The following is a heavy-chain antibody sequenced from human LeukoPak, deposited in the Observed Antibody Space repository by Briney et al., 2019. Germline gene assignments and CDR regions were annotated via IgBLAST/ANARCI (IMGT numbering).Heavy chain of an antibody. CDR1: GFTFSSYW. D-gene: IGHD1-26*01. CDR3: ARVGSYFDFDY. V-gene: IGHV3-7*01. CDR2: INKDGGEK. Sequence: GGSLRLSCAASGFTFSSYWMSWVRQAPGKGLEWVANINKDGGEKYYVDSVKGRFTISRGYARNSLSLQMNSLRADDTAVYYCARVGSYFDFDYWGQGTLVTVSS. J-gene: IGHJ4*02.